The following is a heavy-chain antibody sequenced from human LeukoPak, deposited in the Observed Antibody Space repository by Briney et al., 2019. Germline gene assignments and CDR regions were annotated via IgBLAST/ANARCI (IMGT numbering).Heavy chain of an antibody. CDR3: AELGITMIGGV. CDR1: GFTFGSYS. Sequence: GGSLRLSCAASGFTFGSYSMNWVRQAPGRGLEWVSSISSSSSYIYYADSVKGRFTISRDNAKNSLYLQMNSLRAEDTAVYYCAELGITMIGGVWGKGTTVTISS. J-gene: IGHJ6*04. CDR2: ISSSSSYI. V-gene: IGHV3-21*01. D-gene: IGHD3-10*02.